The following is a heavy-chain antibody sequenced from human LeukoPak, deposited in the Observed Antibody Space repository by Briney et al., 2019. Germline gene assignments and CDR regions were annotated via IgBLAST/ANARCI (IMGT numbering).Heavy chain of an antibody. Sequence: SETLSLTCTVSGGSISSYYWSWIRQPPGKGLEWIGYIYYSGSTNYNPSLKSRVTISVDTSKNQFSLKLSSVTAADTAVYYCARGREVLSFDIWGQGTMVTVSS. D-gene: IGHD3-10*01. J-gene: IGHJ3*02. V-gene: IGHV4-59*01. CDR2: IYYSGST. CDR1: GGSISSYY. CDR3: ARGREVLSFDI.